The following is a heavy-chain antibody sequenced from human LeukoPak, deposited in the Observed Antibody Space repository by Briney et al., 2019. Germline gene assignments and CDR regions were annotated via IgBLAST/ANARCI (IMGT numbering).Heavy chain of an antibody. J-gene: IGHJ4*02. V-gene: IGHV3-23*01. D-gene: IGHD5-18*01. CDR1: RFTFSSYA. CDR2: ISGSGDST. Sequence: GGSLRLSCAASRFTFSSYAMSWVRQAPGEGLEWVSAISGSGDSTYYADSVKGRFTVSRDNSKNTLYLQMNSLRAEDAAVYHCAKDQGRGYSYIYSDYWGQGTLVTVS. CDR3: AKDQGRGYSYIYSDY.